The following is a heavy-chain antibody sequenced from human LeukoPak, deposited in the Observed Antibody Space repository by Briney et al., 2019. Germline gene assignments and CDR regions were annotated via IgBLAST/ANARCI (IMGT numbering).Heavy chain of an antibody. CDR1: GCTFTSYD. J-gene: IGHJ4*02. V-gene: IGHV1-8*01. CDR2: MNPNSGNT. D-gene: IGHD3-22*01. Sequence: GASVKVSCKASGCTFTSYDINWVRQATGQGLEWMGWMNPNSGNTGYAQKFQGRVTMTRNTSISTAYMELSSLRSEDTAVYYCARGPPYYYDSSGYYYWGQGTLVTVSS. CDR3: ARGPPYYYDSSGYYY.